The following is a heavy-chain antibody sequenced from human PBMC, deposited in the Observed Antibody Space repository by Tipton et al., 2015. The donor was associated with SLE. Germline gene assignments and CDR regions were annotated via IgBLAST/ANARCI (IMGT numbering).Heavy chain of an antibody. Sequence: TLSLTCAVYGRSFSGYYWSWIRRPPGKGLEWIGEINHSGSTNYNPSLKSRVIISVDTSNNQFSLRLSSVTAADTAVYYCARGPLTIEIPAAGVIDYWGQGTLVTVSS. CDR3: ARGPLTIEIPAAGVIDY. J-gene: IGHJ4*02. V-gene: IGHV4-34*01. CDR1: GRSFSGYY. D-gene: IGHD6-13*01. CDR2: INHSGST.